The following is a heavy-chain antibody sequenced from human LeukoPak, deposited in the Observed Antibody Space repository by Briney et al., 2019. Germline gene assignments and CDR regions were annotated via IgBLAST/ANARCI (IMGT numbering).Heavy chain of an antibody. CDR3: ARDGEVLSSSWFWFDP. J-gene: IGHJ5*02. D-gene: IGHD6-13*01. V-gene: IGHV4-39*07. CDR1: GDSISSNNYY. Sequence: SSETLSLTCSVSGDSISSNNYYWGWIRQPPGKGLEWIGSIDYSGRTFYNPSLKSRVTISVDTSKNQFSLKLSSVTAADTAVYYCARDGEVLSSSWFWFDPWAREPWSPSPQ. CDR2: IDYSGRT.